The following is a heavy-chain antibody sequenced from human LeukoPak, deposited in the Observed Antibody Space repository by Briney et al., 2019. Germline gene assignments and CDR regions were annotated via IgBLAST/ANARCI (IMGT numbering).Heavy chain of an antibody. CDR2: ISSSSSYI. J-gene: IGHJ3*02. CDR1: GFTFSSYS. Sequence: KPGGSLRLSCAASGFTFSSYSMNWVRQAPGKGLEWVSSISSSSSYIYYADSVKGRFTISRDNAKDSLYLQMNSLRAEGTAVYYCARDYSSGWYGLGAFDIWGQGTMVTVSS. V-gene: IGHV3-21*01. D-gene: IGHD6-19*01. CDR3: ARDYSSGWYGLGAFDI.